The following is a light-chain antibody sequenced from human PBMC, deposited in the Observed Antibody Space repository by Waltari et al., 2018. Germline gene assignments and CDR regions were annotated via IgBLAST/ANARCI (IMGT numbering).Light chain of an antibody. CDR2: GQD. V-gene: IGLV3-19*01. Sequence: SSELTQDPAVSVALGQSVRHTWQAASLSSHYARWYQQRPGQAPILVLYGQDNRPSGIPDRFSGSTSGNTASLTITGAQAEDEADYYCLSRDTSSTRLFGGGTRLTV. CDR1: SLSSHY. J-gene: IGLJ2*01. CDR3: LSRDTSSTRL.